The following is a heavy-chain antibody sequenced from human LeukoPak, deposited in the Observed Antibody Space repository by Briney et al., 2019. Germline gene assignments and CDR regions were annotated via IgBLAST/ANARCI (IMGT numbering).Heavy chain of an antibody. J-gene: IGHJ4*02. V-gene: IGHV3-11*06. CDR1: EFAFSDLY. CDR3: ARTNLGSGWRFDY. CDR2: ISSSSSHT. Sequence: GGSLRLSRGASEFAFSDLYMTWIRQAPGKGLEWVSYISSSSSHTNYADSVKGRFTISRDNAKNSLYLQMNSLRAEDTAVYYCARTNLGSGWRFDYWGQGTLVTVSS. D-gene: IGHD6-19*01.